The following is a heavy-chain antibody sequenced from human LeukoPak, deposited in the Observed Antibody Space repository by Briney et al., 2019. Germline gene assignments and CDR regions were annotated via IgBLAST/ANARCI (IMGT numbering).Heavy chain of an antibody. Sequence: QTGGSLRLSCVASGFSFGSYWMSWVRQAPGKGLEWVANIKQDGSEQYSVDSVKGRFTSSRDNAKNSLYLQMNSLRVDDTAMYYCASTGGYKNAFDIWGQGTMVTVSS. V-gene: IGHV3-7*01. J-gene: IGHJ3*02. CDR1: GFSFGSYW. CDR3: ASTGGYKNAFDI. D-gene: IGHD5-24*01. CDR2: IKQDGSEQ.